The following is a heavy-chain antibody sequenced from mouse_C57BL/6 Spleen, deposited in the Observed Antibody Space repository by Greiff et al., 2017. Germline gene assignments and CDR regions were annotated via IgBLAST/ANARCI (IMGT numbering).Heavy chain of an antibody. D-gene: IGHD2-10*02. CDR1: GYTFTSYW. CDR2: INPSSGYT. CDR3: ARSGSIQGAMDY. V-gene: IGHV1-7*01. J-gene: IGHJ4*01. Sequence: QVQLHHSVSSLSKPCSSVKLSCKASGYTFTSYWMHWVKQRPGQGLEWIGYINPSSGYTKYNQKFKDKATLTADKSSSTAYMQLSSLTYEDSAVYYCARSGSIQGAMDYWGQGTSVTVSS.